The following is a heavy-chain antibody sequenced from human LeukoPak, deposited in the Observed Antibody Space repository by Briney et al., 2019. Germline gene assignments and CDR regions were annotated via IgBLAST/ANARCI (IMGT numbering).Heavy chain of an antibody. CDR3: AKGLLTKTHGISWDPFDS. D-gene: IGHD6-13*01. Sequence: GGSLRLSCAASGFTFSGYAMTWVRQAPGKGLEWVATICGPGSTTYYADSVKGRFTISRDNSQNTLYLQMNSLRAEDTAIYYCAKGLLTKTHGISWDPFDSWGQGTLVSVSS. CDR1: GFTFSGYA. J-gene: IGHJ4*02. CDR2: ICGPGSTT. V-gene: IGHV3-23*01.